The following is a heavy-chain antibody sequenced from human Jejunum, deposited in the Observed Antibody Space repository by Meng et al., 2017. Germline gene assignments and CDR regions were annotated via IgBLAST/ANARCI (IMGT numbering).Heavy chain of an antibody. CDR2: ISAGGGNT. CDR3: ANRPTNDSH. V-gene: IGHV3-23*04. Sequence: EVQLGESGGGLVQPGGSLGLSCAAFCFTFSSYAMNWVRQAPGKGLEWVSTISAGGGNTFYADSVKGRFTISRDNSKNTLYLQMNSLRAEDTALYYCANRPTNDSHWGQGTLVTVSS. J-gene: IGHJ4*02. CDR1: CFTFSSYA. D-gene: IGHD1-1*01.